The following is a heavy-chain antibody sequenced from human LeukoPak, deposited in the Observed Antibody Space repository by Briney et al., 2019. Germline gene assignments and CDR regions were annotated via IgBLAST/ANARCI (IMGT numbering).Heavy chain of an antibody. V-gene: IGHV3-23*01. Sequence: GGSLRLSCAASGFTFSSYAMSWVRQAPGKGLEWVSAISGSGGSTYYADSVKGLFTISRDNSKNTLYLQMNSLRAEDTAVYYCAEIPEYYYGSRDDAFDIWGQGTMVTVSS. CDR1: GFTFSSYA. CDR3: AEIPEYYYGSRDDAFDI. D-gene: IGHD3-10*01. J-gene: IGHJ3*02. CDR2: ISGSGGST.